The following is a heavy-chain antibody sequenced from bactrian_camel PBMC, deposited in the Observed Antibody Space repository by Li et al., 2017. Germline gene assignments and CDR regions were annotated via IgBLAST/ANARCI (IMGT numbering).Heavy chain of an antibody. V-gene: IGHV3S6*01. D-gene: IGHD2*01. Sequence: HVQLVESGGSSVQPGESLRLSCLVSGYAFEDTCMGWFRQAPGREREGVAMIYTDGGDTYYADSVKGRFTISHDNANNTMYLQMNSLKPEDTAMYFCAAKRIPPGSYCTRSRTYEYWGRGTQVTVS. J-gene: IGHJ4*01. CDR2: IYTDGGDT. CDR3: AAKRIPPGSYCTRSRTYEY. CDR1: GYAFEDTC.